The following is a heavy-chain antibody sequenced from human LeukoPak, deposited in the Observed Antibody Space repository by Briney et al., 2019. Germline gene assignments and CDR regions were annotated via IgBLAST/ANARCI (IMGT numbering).Heavy chain of an antibody. D-gene: IGHD3-9*01. CDR1: GFIFSTCA. CDR2: ISGSGSHT. CDR3: AKDMIGYYRPFEY. Sequence: GGSLRLSCAASGFIFSTCAMSWVRQAPGKGLEWVSTISGSGSHTNYTDSVKGRFSISRDNSKNTLYLQMNSLRVGDTAVYYCAKDMIGYYRPFEYWGQGTLVTVSS. V-gene: IGHV3-23*01. J-gene: IGHJ4*02.